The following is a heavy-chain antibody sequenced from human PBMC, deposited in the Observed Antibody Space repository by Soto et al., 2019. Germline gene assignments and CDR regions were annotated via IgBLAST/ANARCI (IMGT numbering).Heavy chain of an antibody. CDR2: ISYDGSNK. CDR1: GFTFSSYA. D-gene: IGHD3-3*01. V-gene: IGHV3-30-3*01. J-gene: IGHJ6*02. CDR3: ARDGAYYDFWSGYYPYYYYYGMDV. Sequence: QVQLVESGGGVVQPGRSLRLSCAASGFTFSSYAMHWVRQAPGKGLEWVAVISYDGSNKYYADSVKGRFTISRDNSKNTLYLQMNSLRAEDTAVYYCARDGAYYDFWSGYYPYYYYYGMDVWGQGTPVTVSS.